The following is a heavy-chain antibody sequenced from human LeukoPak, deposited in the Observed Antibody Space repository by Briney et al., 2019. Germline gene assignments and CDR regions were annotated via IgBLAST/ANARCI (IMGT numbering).Heavy chain of an antibody. J-gene: IGHJ4*02. CDR3: ARGLGGSYTYYFDY. V-gene: IGHV1-8*01. CDR2: MNPNSGNT. CDR1: GYTFTTYD. D-gene: IGHD1-26*01. Sequence: ASVKVSCKASGYTFTTYDINWVRQATGQGLEWMGWMNPNSGNTGHAQKFQGRVTMTRNTSISTAYMELSSLRSEDTAVYYCARGLGGSYTYYFDYWGQGTLVTVSS.